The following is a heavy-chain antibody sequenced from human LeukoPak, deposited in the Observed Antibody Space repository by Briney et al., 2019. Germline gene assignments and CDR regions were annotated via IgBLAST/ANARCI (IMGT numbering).Heavy chain of an antibody. CDR3: ARDSPYSSSWYPNDY. Sequence: ASVKVSCKASGYTFTSYGISWVRQAPGQGLEWMGWISGYNGNTNYAQKLQGRITMTTDTSTSTAYMELRSLRSDDTAVYYCARDSPYSSSWYPNDYWGQGTLVTVSS. J-gene: IGHJ4*02. CDR2: ISGYNGNT. D-gene: IGHD6-13*01. CDR1: GYTFTSYG. V-gene: IGHV1-18*01.